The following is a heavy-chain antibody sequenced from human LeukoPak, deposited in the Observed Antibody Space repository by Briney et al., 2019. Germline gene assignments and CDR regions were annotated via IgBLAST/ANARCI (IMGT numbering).Heavy chain of an antibody. D-gene: IGHD1-26*01. V-gene: IGHV3-30-3*01. Sequence: GGSLRLSCAASGFTFSSYAMHWVRQAPGKGLEWVAVISYDGSNKYYADSVKGRFTISRDNSKNTLYLQMNSLRAEDTAVYYCARLRSGTYYGDAFDIWGLGTMVTVSS. CDR2: ISYDGSNK. J-gene: IGHJ3*02. CDR1: GFTFSSYA. CDR3: ARLRSGTYYGDAFDI.